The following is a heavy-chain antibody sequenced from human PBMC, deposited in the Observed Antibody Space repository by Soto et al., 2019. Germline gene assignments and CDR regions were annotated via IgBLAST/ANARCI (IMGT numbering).Heavy chain of an antibody. J-gene: IGHJ6*02. D-gene: IGHD6-19*01. V-gene: IGHV4-59*12. CDR2: IYYSGST. CDR3: ARGGKQWLDYYYGMDV. Sequence: SETLSLTCTVSGGSISSYYWSWIRQPPGKGLEWIGYIYYSGSTYYNPSLKSRVTISVDTSKNQFSLKLSSVTAADTAVYYCARGGKQWLDYYYGMDVWGQGTTVTVSS. CDR1: GGSISSYY.